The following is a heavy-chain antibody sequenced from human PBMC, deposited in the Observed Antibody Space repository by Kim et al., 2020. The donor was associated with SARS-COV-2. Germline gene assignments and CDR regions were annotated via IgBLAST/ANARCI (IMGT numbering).Heavy chain of an antibody. V-gene: IGHV4-39*01. CDR2: LSYSGRS. D-gene: IGHD2-21*01. CDR3: GWLYAFTGRYSSYYF. J-gene: IGHJ4*01. Sequence: SETLSLTCAVSGASIGSHGYFWVRIRQPPGLGLEWIRSLSYSGRSYSNPSIERRITTSLDTNKTQFSLRLTPVTAADTAFYYCGWLYAFTGRYSSYYF. CDR1: GASIGSHGYF.